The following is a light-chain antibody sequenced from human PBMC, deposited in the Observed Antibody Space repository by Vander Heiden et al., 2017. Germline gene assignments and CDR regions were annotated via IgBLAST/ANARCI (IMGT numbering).Light chain of an antibody. J-gene: IGKJ4*01. CDR1: QSVYSY. CDR2: DAS. V-gene: IGKV3-11*01. CDR3: QQRSNWPLT. Sequence: EIVLTQSPATLSLSPGERATLSCRASQSVYSYLAWYQQKPGQAPRLLIYDASNRATGTPARFSGSGSGTDFTLTISSLQPEEFAVYYCQQRSNWPLTFGGGTKVEIK.